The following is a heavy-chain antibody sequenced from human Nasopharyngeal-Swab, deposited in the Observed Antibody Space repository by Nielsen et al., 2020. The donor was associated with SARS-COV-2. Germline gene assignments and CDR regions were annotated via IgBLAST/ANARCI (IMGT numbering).Heavy chain of an antibody. V-gene: IGHV4-34*01. J-gene: IGHJ6*03. CDR2: INHSGST. CDR3: ARVTGYYYYMDV. Sequence: WLRHPPGKGLEWIGEINHSGSTNYNPSLKRRVNLSVDTSKNQFSLKLRSVTAADTAVYYWARVTGYYYYMDVWGKGTTVTVSS. D-gene: IGHD3-9*01.